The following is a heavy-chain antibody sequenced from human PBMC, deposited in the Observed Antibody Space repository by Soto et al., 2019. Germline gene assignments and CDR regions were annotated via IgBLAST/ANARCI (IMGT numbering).Heavy chain of an antibody. D-gene: IGHD3-10*01. Sequence: GESLKISCKGPGHLFNNHWIGWVRQTPGKGLEWMGLIFTRDSETKTSPSFQGHVSFSVDNSINTVYQQWTSLKTTDTGIYFCARGYFDSGHGYDLWGHGTLVTVSS. J-gene: IGHJ5*02. CDR1: GHLFNNHW. CDR2: IFTRDSET. V-gene: IGHV5-51*01. CDR3: ARGYFDSGHGYDL.